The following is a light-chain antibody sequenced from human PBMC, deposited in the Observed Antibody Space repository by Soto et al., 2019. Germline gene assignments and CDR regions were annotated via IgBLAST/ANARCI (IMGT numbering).Light chain of an antibody. CDR2: DAS. CDR1: QDINTF. J-gene: IGKJ1*01. CDR3: QRYNSYPWT. V-gene: IGKV1-5*01. Sequence: DIQMTQSPSTLSASVGDRVTITCRASQDINTFLAWYQQKPGKAPKLLIYDASGLESGVPSRFSGRGSGKDFTFTLRSLQPDDFATYYCQRYNSYPWTFGQGTKVDIK.